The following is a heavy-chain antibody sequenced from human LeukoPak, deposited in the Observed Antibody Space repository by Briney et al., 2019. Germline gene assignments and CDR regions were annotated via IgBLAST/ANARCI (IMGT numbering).Heavy chain of an antibody. V-gene: IGHV1-3*04. Sequence: GASVKVSCKASGYTFTDYAMHWVRQAPGERLEWMGWINTGKGNTKYSQKFQGRVTITMDTSAGTAYMELSSLRSEDTAVYYCARDHVVGLAPFDPWGQGTLVTVSS. CDR3: ARDHVVGLAPFDP. J-gene: IGHJ5*02. CDR1: GYTFTDYA. D-gene: IGHD2-15*01. CDR2: INTGKGNT.